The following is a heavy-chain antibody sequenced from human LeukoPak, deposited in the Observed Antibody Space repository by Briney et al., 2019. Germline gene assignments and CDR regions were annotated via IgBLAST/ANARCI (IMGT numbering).Heavy chain of an antibody. Sequence: SETLSLTCTVSGGSVSSGSYYWSWIRQPPGKGLEWIGYIYYTGSTNYNPSLKSRVTISVDTSKNQFSLKLSSVTAADTAVYYCARDKERNWFDPWGQGTLVTVSS. CDR2: IYYTGST. J-gene: IGHJ5*02. D-gene: IGHD5-24*01. CDR1: GGSVSSGSYY. V-gene: IGHV4-61*01. CDR3: ARDKERNWFDP.